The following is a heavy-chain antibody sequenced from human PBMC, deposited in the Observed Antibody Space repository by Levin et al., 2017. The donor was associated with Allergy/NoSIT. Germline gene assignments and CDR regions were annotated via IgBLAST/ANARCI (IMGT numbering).Heavy chain of an antibody. Sequence: PGGSLRLSCTASGFTFSLYGIHWVRQAPGKGLEWVAVISYDGSKKYYTDSVKGRFTISRDNSKNTLYLQMNSLRGEDTAVYYCAKGREYQLIILDGMDVWGQGTTVTVSS. CDR2: ISYDGSKK. CDR3: AKGREYQLIILDGMDV. D-gene: IGHD2-2*01. J-gene: IGHJ6*02. CDR1: GFTFSLYG. V-gene: IGHV3-30*18.